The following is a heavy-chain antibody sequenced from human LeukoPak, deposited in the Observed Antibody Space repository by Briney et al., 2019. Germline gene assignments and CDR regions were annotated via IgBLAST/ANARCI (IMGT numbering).Heavy chain of an antibody. Sequence: QTGGSLRFSCTASGFTFGDYAMSWFRQAPGKGLEWVGFIRSKAYGGTTEYAASVKGRFTISRDDSKSIAYLQMNSLKTEDTAVYYCTRYELGYCSGGSCLDYWGQGTLVTVSS. CDR3: TRYELGYCSGGSCLDY. CDR2: IRSKAYGGTT. D-gene: IGHD2-15*01. CDR1: GFTFGDYA. V-gene: IGHV3-49*03. J-gene: IGHJ4*02.